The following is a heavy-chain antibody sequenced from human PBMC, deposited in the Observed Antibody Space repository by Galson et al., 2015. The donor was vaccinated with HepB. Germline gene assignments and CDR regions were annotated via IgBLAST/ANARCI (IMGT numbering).Heavy chain of an antibody. V-gene: IGHV3-73*01. Sequence: SLRLSCAASGFTFSGSAIHWVRQASGRGLEWVGRIRSKASSHATAYAASLKGRITISRDDSKNTAYLNMNRLKTEDTAVYYWTSLGDFSGYRSSWGQGTLVTVSS. CDR2: IRSKASSHAT. D-gene: IGHD6-19*01. J-gene: IGHJ4*02. CDR3: TSLGDFSGYRSS. CDR1: GFTFSGSA.